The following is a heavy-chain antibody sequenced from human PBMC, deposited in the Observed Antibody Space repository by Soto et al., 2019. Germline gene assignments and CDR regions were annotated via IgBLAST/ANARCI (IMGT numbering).Heavy chain of an antibody. CDR3: APEGGEYYDSSGYWHHWFDP. Sequence: PSVSLPLPWSLSPGTLSSGEYYWIWTRQPPGKGLEWIGYSYYRGSTYYNPYLKSRVTISVDTSRNQFSLKLSSVTAADTAVYFCAPEGGEYYDSSGYWHHWFDPWGQGTRVTVSS. J-gene: IGHJ5*02. V-gene: IGHV4-30-4*01. CDR1: PGTLSSGEYY. CDR2: SYYRGST. D-gene: IGHD3-22*01.